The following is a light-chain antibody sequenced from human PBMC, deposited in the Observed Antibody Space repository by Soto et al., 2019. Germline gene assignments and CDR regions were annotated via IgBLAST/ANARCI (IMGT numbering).Light chain of an antibody. V-gene: IGLV1-47*02. CDR1: NSNIGRND. Sequence: HSVLTPPPSESGTTAQRVRIFYSGGNSNIGRNDVSWYQQLPGTAHKRLIFSNNQRPSGVSDRFSGSKSGTSASLAISGLRSEDEADYYCAAWDDSLSGLYVFGTGTKVTVL. CDR3: AAWDDSLSGLYV. CDR2: SNN. J-gene: IGLJ1*01.